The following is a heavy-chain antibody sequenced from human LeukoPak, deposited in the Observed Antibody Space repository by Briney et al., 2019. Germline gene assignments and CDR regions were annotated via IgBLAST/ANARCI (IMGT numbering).Heavy chain of an antibody. V-gene: IGHV3-7*01. CDR2: INQDTYQR. D-gene: IGHD3-22*01. Sequence: GGSLRLSCAASGFTFSSYAMSWVRQAPGKGLEWVANINQDTYQRNYVASVRGRFTISRDNAKNSLYLQMYNLRAEDAAVYYCAVDYKGFYDSSGHLVYWGQGTLVTVSS. J-gene: IGHJ4*02. CDR1: GFTFSSYA. CDR3: AVDYKGFYDSSGHLVY.